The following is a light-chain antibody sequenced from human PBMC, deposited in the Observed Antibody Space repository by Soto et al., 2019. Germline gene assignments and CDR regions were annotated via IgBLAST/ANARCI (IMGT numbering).Light chain of an antibody. Sequence: QSVLTQPPSVSGSPGQSITISCTGTSSDIGHYDYVSWYQQHPGKAPKLMIYHVTYRPSGVSNRYSGSKSGNSASLTISGLQADVEADYYCFSHRGGDSHVFGTGTKLTVL. CDR1: SSDIGHYDY. CDR3: FSHRGGDSHV. J-gene: IGLJ1*01. CDR2: HVT. V-gene: IGLV2-14*03.